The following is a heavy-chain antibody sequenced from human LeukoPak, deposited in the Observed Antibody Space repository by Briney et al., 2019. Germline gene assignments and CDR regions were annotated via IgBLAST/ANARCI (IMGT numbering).Heavy chain of an antibody. CDR3: ARDRLRSSDWRGWFDP. CDR2: ISYDGSNK. CDR1: GFTFSSYA. D-gene: IGHD2-2*01. V-gene: IGHV3-30-3*01. Sequence: PGGSLRLSCAASGFTFSSYAMHWVRQAPGKGLEWVTVISYDGSNKYYADSVKDRFTISRDNSKNTLYLQMSSLRAEDTAVYFCARDRLRSSDWRGWFDPWGRGTLVTVSS. J-gene: IGHJ5*02.